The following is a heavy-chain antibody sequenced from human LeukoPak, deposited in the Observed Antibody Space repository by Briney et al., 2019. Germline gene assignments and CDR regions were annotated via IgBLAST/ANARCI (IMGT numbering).Heavy chain of an antibody. CDR1: GGSIGTYY. CDR3: ARGGWYTWFDP. CDR2: VFYTGST. J-gene: IGHJ5*02. D-gene: IGHD6-19*01. V-gene: IGHV4-59*08. Sequence: PSETLSLTCTVSGGSIGTYYWSWIRQPPGKGLQWIGYVFYTGSTNYNPSLKSRVTISVDTSKNQFSLKLSSVTAADTALYYCARGGWYTWFDPWGQGTLVTVSS.